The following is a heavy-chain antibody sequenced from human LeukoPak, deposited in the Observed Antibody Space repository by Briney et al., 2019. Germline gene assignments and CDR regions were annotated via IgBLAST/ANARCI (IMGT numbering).Heavy chain of an antibody. D-gene: IGHD6-19*01. CDR3: ARETEWLIDY. CDR1: GGSISSYY. J-gene: IGHJ4*02. V-gene: IGHV4-59*01. CDR2: NYYSGST. Sequence: PSETLSLTCTVSGGSISSYYWSWIRQPPGKGLEWIGYNYYSGSTNYNPSLKSRVTISVDTSKNQFSLKLSSVTAADTAVYYCARETEWLIDYWGQGTLVTVSS.